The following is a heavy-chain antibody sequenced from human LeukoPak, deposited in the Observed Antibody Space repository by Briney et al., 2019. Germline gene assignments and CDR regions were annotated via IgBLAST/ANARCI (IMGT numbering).Heavy chain of an antibody. J-gene: IGHJ6*02. V-gene: IGHV3-21*01. CDR3: TRDLSYCGGDCYDYYYYGMDV. D-gene: IGHD2-21*02. Sequence: GGSLRLSCAASGFIFSSYSMNWVRQAPGKGLEWVSSISSSSSYIYYADSVKGRFTISRDNAKNSLYLQMNSLRAEDTAVYYCTRDLSYCGGDCYDYYYYGMDVWGQGTTVTVSS. CDR2: ISSSSSYI. CDR1: GFIFSSYS.